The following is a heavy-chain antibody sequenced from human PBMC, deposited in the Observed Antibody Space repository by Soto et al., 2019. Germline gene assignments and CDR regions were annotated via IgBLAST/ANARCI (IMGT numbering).Heavy chain of an antibody. D-gene: IGHD1-26*01. J-gene: IGHJ3*02. Sequence: EVQLVESGGGLVKPGGSLRLSCAASGFTFDDYAMHWVRQAPGKGLEWVSGISWNSGSIGYADSVKGRFTISRDNAKNSLYLQMNSLRAEDTALYYCAKDSGVGATDDAFDIWGQGTMVTGSS. CDR2: ISWNSGSI. V-gene: IGHV3-9*01. CDR3: AKDSGVGATDDAFDI. CDR1: GFTFDDYA.